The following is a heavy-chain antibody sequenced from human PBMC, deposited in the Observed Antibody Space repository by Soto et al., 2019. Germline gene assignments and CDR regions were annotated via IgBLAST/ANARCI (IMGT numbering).Heavy chain of an antibody. Sequence: ASVKVSCKASGYTFTSYYMHWVRQAPGQGLEWMGIINPSGGSTSYAQKFQGRVTMTRDTSTSTVYMELSSLRSEDTAVYYCARQYDSSGYYTREYYFDYWGQGTLVTVSS. CDR3: ARQYDSSGYYTREYYFDY. D-gene: IGHD3-22*01. CDR2: INPSGGST. J-gene: IGHJ4*02. CDR1: GYTFTSYY. V-gene: IGHV1-46*01.